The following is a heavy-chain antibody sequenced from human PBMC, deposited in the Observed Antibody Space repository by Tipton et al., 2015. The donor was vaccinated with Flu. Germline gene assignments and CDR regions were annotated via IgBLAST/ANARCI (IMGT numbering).Heavy chain of an antibody. V-gene: IGHV3-48*03. CDR1: GFTFSSYE. Sequence: SLRLSCAASGFTFSSYEMNWVRQAPGKGLEWVSYISSSGSTIYYADSVKGRFTISRDNAKNSLYLQMNSLRAEDTAVYYCARDSNAVKGSSRWYYFDYWGQGTLVTVSS. J-gene: IGHJ4*02. CDR2: ISSSGSTI. CDR3: ARDSNAVKGSSRWYYFDY. D-gene: IGHD6-13*01.